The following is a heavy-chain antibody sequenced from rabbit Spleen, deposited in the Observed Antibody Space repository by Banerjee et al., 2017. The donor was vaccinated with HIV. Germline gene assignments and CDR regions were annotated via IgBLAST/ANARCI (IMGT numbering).Heavy chain of an antibody. V-gene: IGHV1S40*01. CDR1: GFSFSSSYY. Sequence: QSLEESGGDLVKPGGTLTLTCTASGFSFSSSYYMCWVRQAPGKGLEWIACIATGSSGFTYYASWAKGRFTFSKTSSTTVTLQVTSLTAADTATYFCARDSGTSFSSYGMDLWGPGTLVTVS. CDR2: IATGSSGFT. J-gene: IGHJ6*01. CDR3: ARDSGTSFSSYGMDL. D-gene: IGHD8-1*01.